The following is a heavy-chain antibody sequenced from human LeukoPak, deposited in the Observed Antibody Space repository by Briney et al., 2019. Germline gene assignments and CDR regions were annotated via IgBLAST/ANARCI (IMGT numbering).Heavy chain of an antibody. J-gene: IGHJ2*01. CDR2: ANPGSGNT. Sequence: ASVKVSCKASGGTFSSYAISWVRQAPGQGLEWMGRANPGSGNTGYAQKFQGRVTMTRDTSITTAYMELSSLRSEDTAVYYCARDYYYDTSGHRSGYFDLWGRGTLVTVSS. D-gene: IGHD3-22*01. CDR1: GGTFSSYA. V-gene: IGHV1-8*02. CDR3: ARDYYYDTSGHRSGYFDL.